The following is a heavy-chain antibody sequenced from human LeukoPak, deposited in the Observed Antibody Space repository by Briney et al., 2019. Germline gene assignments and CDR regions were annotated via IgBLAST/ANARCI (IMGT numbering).Heavy chain of an antibody. V-gene: IGHV3-21*01. Sequence: PGGSLRLSCAASGFTFSSYSMNWVRQAPGKGLEWVSSISSSSSYIYCADSVKGRFTISRDNAKNSLYLQMNSLRAEDTAVYYCARDGSWYYFDYWGQGTLVTVSS. CDR2: ISSSSSYI. CDR3: ARDGSWYYFDY. D-gene: IGHD6-13*01. CDR1: GFTFSSYS. J-gene: IGHJ4*02.